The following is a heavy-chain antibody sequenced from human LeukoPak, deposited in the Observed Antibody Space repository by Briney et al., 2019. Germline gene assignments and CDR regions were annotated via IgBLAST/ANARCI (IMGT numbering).Heavy chain of an antibody. J-gene: IGHJ4*02. CDR2: IYYSGST. Sequence: SETLSLTCTVSGGSISSSSYYWGWIRQPPGKGLEWIGSIYYSGSTYYNPSLKSRVTISVDTSKNQFSLQLNSVTPEDTAVYYCAREGIAAIDYWGQGTLVTVSS. CDR3: AREGIAAIDY. CDR1: GGSISSSSYY. V-gene: IGHV4-39*02. D-gene: IGHD6-13*01.